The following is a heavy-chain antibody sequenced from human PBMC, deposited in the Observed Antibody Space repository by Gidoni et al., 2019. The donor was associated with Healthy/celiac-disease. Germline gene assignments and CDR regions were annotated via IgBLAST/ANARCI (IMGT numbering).Heavy chain of an antibody. J-gene: IGHJ6*02. CDR3: ATGYSSSGGMDV. V-gene: IGHV1-24*01. Sequence: QVQLVKSGAEVKKPGASVKVSCKVSGYPLTELSMHWVRQAPGKGLEWMGGFDPEDGETIYAQKFQGRVTMTEDTSTDTAYMELSSLRSEDTAVYYCATGYSSSGGMDVWGQGTTVTVSS. D-gene: IGHD6-6*01. CDR2: FDPEDGET. CDR1: GYPLTELS.